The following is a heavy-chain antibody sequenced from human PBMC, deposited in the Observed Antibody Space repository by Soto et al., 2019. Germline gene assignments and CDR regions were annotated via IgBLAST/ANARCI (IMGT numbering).Heavy chain of an antibody. CDR1: GGSISGGGYS. CDR3: ARVAGSSSLQRGYFDY. D-gene: IGHD6-13*01. V-gene: IGHV4-30-2*01. CDR2: IYHSGST. Sequence: SETLSLTCAVSGGSISGGGYSWSWIRQPPGKGLEWIGYIYHSGSTYYNPSLKSRVTISVDRSKNQFSLKLSSVTAADTAVYYCARVAGSSSLQRGYFDYWGQGTLVTVSS. J-gene: IGHJ4*02.